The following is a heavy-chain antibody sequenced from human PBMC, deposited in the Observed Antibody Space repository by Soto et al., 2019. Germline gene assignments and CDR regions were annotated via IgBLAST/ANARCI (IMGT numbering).Heavy chain of an antibody. CDR1: GFTFTSSA. Sequence: SVKVSCKASGFTFTSSAMQWVRQARGQRLEWIGWIVVGSGNTNYAQKFQERVTITRDMSTSTAYMEQSSLRSEDTAVYYCAADLGYSYGYYGVDVWGQGTTVTVSS. J-gene: IGHJ6*02. V-gene: IGHV1-58*02. CDR2: IVVGSGNT. CDR3: AADLGYSYGYYGVDV. D-gene: IGHD5-18*01.